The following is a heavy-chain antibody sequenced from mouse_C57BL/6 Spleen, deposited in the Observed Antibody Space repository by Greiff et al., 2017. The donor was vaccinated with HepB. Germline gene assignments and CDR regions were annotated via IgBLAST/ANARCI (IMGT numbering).Heavy chain of an antibody. J-gene: IGHJ1*03. Sequence: VQLQQSGAELVKPGASVKMSCKASGYTFTSYWITWVKQRPGQGLEWFGDIYPGSGSTNYNEKFKSKATMTVDTSSSTAYMQLSRLTSVDSEVYYCAIHGFSRKYYYGSSHWYLDVWGTGTTVTVAS. CDR3: AIHGFSRKYYYGSSHWYLDV. V-gene: IGHV1-55*01. D-gene: IGHD1-1*01. CDR1: GYTFTSYW. CDR2: IYPGSGST.